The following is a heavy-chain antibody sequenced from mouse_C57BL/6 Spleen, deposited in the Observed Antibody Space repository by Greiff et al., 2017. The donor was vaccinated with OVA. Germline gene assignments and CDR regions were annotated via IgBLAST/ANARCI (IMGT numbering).Heavy chain of an antibody. J-gene: IGHJ4*01. D-gene: IGHD2-5*01. CDR1: GYSITSGYY. CDR2: ISYDGSN. Sequence: DVKLQESGPGLVKPSQSLSLTCSVTGYSITSGYYWNWIRQFPGNKLEWMGYISYDGSNNYNPSLKNRISITRDTSKNQFFLKLNSVTTEDTATYYCAREPTIVTTRGYYYYAMDYWGQGTSVTVSS. CDR3: AREPTIVTTRGYYYYAMDY. V-gene: IGHV3-6*01.